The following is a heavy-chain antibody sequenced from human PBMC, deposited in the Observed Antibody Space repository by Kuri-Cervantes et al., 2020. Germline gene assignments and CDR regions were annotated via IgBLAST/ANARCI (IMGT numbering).Heavy chain of an antibody. CDR3: AKFGDRWSGYYLDEDDY. V-gene: IGHV3-15*01. CDR2: IKSKTDGGTT. CDR1: GFTFSNAW. J-gene: IGHJ4*02. D-gene: IGHD3-3*01. Sequence: GGSLRLSCAASGFTFSNAWMSWVRQAPGKGLEWVGRIKSKTDGGTTDYAAPVKGRFTISRDDSKNTLYLQMNSLRAEDTAVYYCAKFGDRWSGYYLDEDDYWGQGTLVTVSS.